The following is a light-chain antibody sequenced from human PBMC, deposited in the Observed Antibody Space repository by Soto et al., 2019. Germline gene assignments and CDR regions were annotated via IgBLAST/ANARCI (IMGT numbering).Light chain of an antibody. CDR1: SGHRSYA. CDR3: QTWGTGIHEVV. CDR2: LNSDGSH. V-gene: IGLV4-69*01. J-gene: IGLJ2*01. Sequence: QPVLTQSPSASASLGASVKLTCTLSSGHRSYAIAWHQQQPEKGPRYLMKLNSDGSHNKGDGIPDRFSGSSSGAERYLTISSLQSEDEADYYCQTWGTGIHEVVFGGGTKVTVL.